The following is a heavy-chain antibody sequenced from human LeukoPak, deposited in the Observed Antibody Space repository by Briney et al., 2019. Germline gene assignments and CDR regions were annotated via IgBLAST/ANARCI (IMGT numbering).Heavy chain of an antibody. D-gene: IGHD3-10*01. Sequence: GASVKVSCKASGGTFSSYAISWVRQAPGQGLEWMGGIIPVFGTANYAQKFQGRVTITADESTSTAYMELSSLRSEDTAVYYCALSYYYGSGSVDYWGQETLVTVSS. V-gene: IGHV1-69*01. J-gene: IGHJ4*02. CDR2: IIPVFGTA. CDR1: GGTFSSYA. CDR3: ALSYYYGSGSVDY.